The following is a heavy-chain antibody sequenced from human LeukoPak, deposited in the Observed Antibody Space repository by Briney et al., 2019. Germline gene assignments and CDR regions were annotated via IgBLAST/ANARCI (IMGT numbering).Heavy chain of an antibody. CDR1: GGSISRYY. CDR3: ARDRSGSYPWAADAFDI. D-gene: IGHD1-26*01. Sequence: TSETLSLTCTVSGGSISRYYWSWVRQAPGKGLEWVSVIYSGSSTYYVDSVKGRFTISRDNSKNTLYLQMNSLRAEDTAVYYCARDRSGSYPWAADAFDIWGQGTMVTVSS. V-gene: IGHV3-66*01. CDR2: IYSGSST. J-gene: IGHJ3*02.